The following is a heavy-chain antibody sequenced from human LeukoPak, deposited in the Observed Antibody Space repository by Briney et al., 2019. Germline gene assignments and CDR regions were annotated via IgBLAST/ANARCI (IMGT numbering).Heavy chain of an antibody. CDR1: GFTFDDYG. Sequence: GGSLRLSCAASGFTFDDYGMRWVRQAPGKGLEWVSGLNWNGGSTGYADSVKGRFTISRDNAKNSLYLQMNSLRAEDTALYYCARVSAVAGNDYWGQGTLVTVSS. CDR3: ARVSAVAGNDY. CDR2: LNWNGGST. V-gene: IGHV3-20*04. J-gene: IGHJ4*02. D-gene: IGHD6-19*01.